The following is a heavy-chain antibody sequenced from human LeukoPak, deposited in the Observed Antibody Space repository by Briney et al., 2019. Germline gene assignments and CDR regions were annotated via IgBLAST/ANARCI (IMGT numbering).Heavy chain of an antibody. J-gene: IGHJ4*02. Sequence: SETLSLTCTVSGGSISSSSYSWGWIRQPPGKGLEWIGSIYYSGSTYYNPSLKSRVTISVDTSKNQFSLKLSSVTAADTAVYYCARHWQSSSWYFDYWGQGTLVTVSS. CDR2: IYYSGST. D-gene: IGHD6-13*01. CDR3: ARHWQSSSWYFDY. V-gene: IGHV4-39*01. CDR1: GGSISSSSYS.